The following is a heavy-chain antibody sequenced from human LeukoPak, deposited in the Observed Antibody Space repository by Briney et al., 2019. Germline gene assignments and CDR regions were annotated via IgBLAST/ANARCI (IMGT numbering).Heavy chain of an antibody. CDR3: AKRWGDDTYYFDF. CDR1: GFTFSSYA. CDR2: ISGSGGST. Sequence: GGSLRLSCAASGFTFSSYAMSWVRQAPGKGLEWVSGISGSGGSTYYEDSVKGRFTISRDNSKNTLYLQMNSLRAEDTAVYYCAKRWGDDTYYFDFWGQGNLVTVSS. V-gene: IGHV3-23*01. J-gene: IGHJ4*02. D-gene: IGHD3-10*01.